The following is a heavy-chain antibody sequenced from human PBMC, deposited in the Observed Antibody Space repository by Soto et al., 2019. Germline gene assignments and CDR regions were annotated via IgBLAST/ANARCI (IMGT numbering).Heavy chain of an antibody. CDR2: IYYSGST. J-gene: IGHJ5*02. CDR3: ANGLGYCSGGSCSNWFDP. V-gene: IGHV4-59*08. Sequence: PSETLSLTCTVSGGSISSYYWSWIRQPPGKGLEWIGYIYYSGSTNYNPSLKSRVTISIDTSKNQFSLKLSSVTAADTAVYYCANGLGYCSGGSCSNWFDPWGQGTLVTVS. CDR1: GGSISSYY. D-gene: IGHD2-15*01.